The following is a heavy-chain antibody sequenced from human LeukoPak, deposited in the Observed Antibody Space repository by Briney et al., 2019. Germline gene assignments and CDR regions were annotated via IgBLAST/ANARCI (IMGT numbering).Heavy chain of an antibody. Sequence: GASVKVSCKASGYTFTSYGISWVRQAPGKGLEWMGGFDPEDGETIYAQNFQGRVTMTEDTSTDTAYMELSSLKSEDTAVYYCARDPSMIRGENTPYFDYWGQGTLVTVSS. D-gene: IGHD3-10*01. CDR3: ARDPSMIRGENTPYFDY. V-gene: IGHV1-24*01. J-gene: IGHJ4*02. CDR2: FDPEDGET. CDR1: GYTFTSYG.